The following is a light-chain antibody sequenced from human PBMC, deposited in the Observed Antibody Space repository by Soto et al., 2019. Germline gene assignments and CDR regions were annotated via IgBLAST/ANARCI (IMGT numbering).Light chain of an antibody. CDR3: QQYGSSPLFT. CDR1: QSVSSSY. V-gene: IGKV3-20*01. J-gene: IGKJ3*01. Sequence: EIVLTQSPGTLSLSPGERATLSCRASQSVSSSYLAWYQQKPGQAPRLLIYGASSRATGIPDRFSGSGSGRDFTLTTSILEPKVFAVYYCQQYGSSPLFTSGPGTKVNIK. CDR2: GAS.